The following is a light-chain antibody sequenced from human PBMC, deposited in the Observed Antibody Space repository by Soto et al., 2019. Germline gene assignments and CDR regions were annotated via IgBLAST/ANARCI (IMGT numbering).Light chain of an antibody. J-gene: IGKJ1*01. CDR3: QQSYSTPPWT. CDR1: QSVSGY. Sequence: IQMAQSPSTLSASFGDRVTMTCRTSQSVSGYLNWYQQEPGKAPKLLIYAASNLQSGVPSRFSGSGSGTDFTLTISSLQPEDFATYFCQQSYSTPPWTFGQGTKVDIK. CDR2: AAS. V-gene: IGKV1-39*01.